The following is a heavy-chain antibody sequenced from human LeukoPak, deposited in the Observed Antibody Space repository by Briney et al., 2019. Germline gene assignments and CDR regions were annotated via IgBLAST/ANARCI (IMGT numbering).Heavy chain of an antibody. V-gene: IGHV4-34*01. D-gene: IGHD3-22*01. CDR2: INHSGST. CDR1: GGSFSGYY. J-gene: IGHJ5*02. Sequence: SETLSLTCAVYGGSFSGYYWSWIRQPPGKGLEWIGEINHSGSTNYNPSLKSRVTISVDTSKNQFSLKLSSVTAADTAVYYCARESSGYYLRFWFDPWGQGTLVTVSS. CDR3: ARESSGYYLRFWFDP.